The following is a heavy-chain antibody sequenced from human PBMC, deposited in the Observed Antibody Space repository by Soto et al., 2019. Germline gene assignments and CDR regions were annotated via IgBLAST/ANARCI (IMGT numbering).Heavy chain of an antibody. CDR3: SIHGYNYRRGHLAF. V-gene: IGHV3-66*01. CDR1: GVTVSSNY. J-gene: IGHJ1*01. CDR2: IYSGGST. D-gene: IGHD5-18*01. Sequence: GGSLRLSCAASGVTVSSNYMSWVRQAPGKGLEWVSVIYSGGSTYYADSVKGRFTISRDNSKNTLYLQMNSLRAEDTAVYFCSIHGYNYRRGHLAFWGQRPLVTGSS.